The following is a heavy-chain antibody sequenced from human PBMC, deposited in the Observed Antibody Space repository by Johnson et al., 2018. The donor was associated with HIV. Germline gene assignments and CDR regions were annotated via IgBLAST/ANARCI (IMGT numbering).Heavy chain of an antibody. V-gene: IGHV3-13*01. CDR3: ARDEMGVVTGISDI. D-gene: IGHD3-10*01. Sequence: VQLVESGGGLVQPGGSLRLSCAASGFTFSSYDMHWVRQATGKGLEWVSAIGTAGDTYYPDSVKGRFTISRDNAKNSLYLQMNSLRAEDTAVYYCARDEMGVVTGISDIWGQGTMVTVSS. CDR2: IGTAGDT. J-gene: IGHJ3*02. CDR1: GFTFSSYD.